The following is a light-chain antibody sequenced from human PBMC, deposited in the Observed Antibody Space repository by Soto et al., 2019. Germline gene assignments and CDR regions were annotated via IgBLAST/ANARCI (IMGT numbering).Light chain of an antibody. Sequence: QSALTQPASVSGSPGQSITISCTGTSSDVGGYNYVSWYQQYPGKAPKLMIYEVRNRPSGVSNRFSGSKSGNTASLTISGLQAEDEADYYCISYTRSTTVIFGGGTKLTVL. J-gene: IGLJ2*01. CDR3: ISYTRSTTVI. CDR1: SSDVGGYNY. CDR2: EVR. V-gene: IGLV2-14*01.